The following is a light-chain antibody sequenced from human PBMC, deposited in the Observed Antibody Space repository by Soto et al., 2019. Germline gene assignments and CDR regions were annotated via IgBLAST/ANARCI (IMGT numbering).Light chain of an antibody. Sequence: PGESAPLSCRTSQSVRSYLAWYQQKPGQAPMRLMYDASNRATGIPARFRGSGSGTDFTLTISSLEPEDFAVYYCQQRRDWPRTCGGGTNVELK. V-gene: IGKV3-11*01. J-gene: IGKJ4*02. CDR3: QQRRDWPRT. CDR1: QSVRSY. CDR2: DAS.